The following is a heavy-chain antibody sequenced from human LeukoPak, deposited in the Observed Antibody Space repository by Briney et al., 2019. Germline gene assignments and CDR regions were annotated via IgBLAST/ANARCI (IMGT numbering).Heavy chain of an antibody. CDR3: ATGYFDLDY. CDR1: GFTFSSYW. V-gene: IGHV3-7*01. Sequence: GGSLRLSCATSGFTFSSYWMSWVRQAPGKGHEWVANIKQDGSEKYYVDSVKGRFTISRDNAKNSLYLQMNTLRAEDTAVYYCATGYFDLDYWGQGTLVTVSS. CDR2: IKQDGSEK. D-gene: IGHD3-9*01. J-gene: IGHJ4*02.